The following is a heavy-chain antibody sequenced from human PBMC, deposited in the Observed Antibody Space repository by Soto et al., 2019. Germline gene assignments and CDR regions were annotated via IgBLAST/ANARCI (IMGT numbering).Heavy chain of an antibody. Sequence: GGSLRLSCAASGFTFSSYAMSWVRQAPGKGLEWVSVTSGSGASTYYADSLKGRFTISRDSSKNTLYLQMNSLRAEDTAVYYCAQADTITTLYYFDYWGLGTLGTVS. J-gene: IGHJ4*02. CDR1: GFTFSSYA. D-gene: IGHD4-4*01. CDR3: AQADTITTLYYFDY. V-gene: IGHV3-23*01. CDR2: TSGSGAST.